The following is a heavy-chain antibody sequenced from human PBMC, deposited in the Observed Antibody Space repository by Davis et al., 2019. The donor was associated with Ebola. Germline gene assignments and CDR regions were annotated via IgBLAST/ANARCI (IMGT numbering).Heavy chain of an antibody. Sequence: SCAASGVTFSSYAMHWVRQAPGKGLEWVAVISYDGSNKYYADSVKGRFTISRDNSKNTLYLQMNSLRAEDTAVYYCARGLDIVLMVYALDYWGQGTLVTVSS. J-gene: IGHJ4*02. CDR2: ISYDGSNK. V-gene: IGHV3-30-3*01. CDR3: ARGLDIVLMVYALDY. D-gene: IGHD2-8*01. CDR1: GVTFSSYA.